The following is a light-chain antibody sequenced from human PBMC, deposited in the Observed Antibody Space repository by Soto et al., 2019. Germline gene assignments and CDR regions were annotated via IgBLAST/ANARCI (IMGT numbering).Light chain of an antibody. J-gene: IGKJ2*01. CDR3: QQYYRSPYT. Sequence: DIVMTQSPDSLAVSLGERATINCKSSQSVLSSSNNKNFLAWYQQKPGQSPKLLIYCASTRESGVPDRFSGSGSGTDFTLTISSLQAEDVAVYYWQQYYRSPYTFGQGTKLEIK. V-gene: IGKV4-1*01. CDR1: QSVLSSSNNKNF. CDR2: CAS.